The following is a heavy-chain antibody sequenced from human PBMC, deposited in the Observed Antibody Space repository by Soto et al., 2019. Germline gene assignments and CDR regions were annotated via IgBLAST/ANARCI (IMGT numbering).Heavy chain of an antibody. J-gene: IGHJ4*02. D-gene: IGHD3-16*01. Sequence: EVELLESGGGLSPPGGSLRLSCAASGFIFRSTAIAWVRQAPGKGLEWVSHISGSGVSTYFSDSVRGRFTISRDNSNNTLYLQMNSLRAEDTAVYFCAAVMGSDYGYVWGSLTFDDWGQGTLVTVSS. CDR2: ISGSGVST. CDR1: GFIFRSTA. V-gene: IGHV3-23*01. CDR3: AAVMGSDYGYVWGSLTFDD.